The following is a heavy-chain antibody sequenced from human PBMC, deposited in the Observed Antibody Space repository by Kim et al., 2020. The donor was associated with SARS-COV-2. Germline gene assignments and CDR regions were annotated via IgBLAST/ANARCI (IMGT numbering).Heavy chain of an antibody. D-gene: IGHD3-9*01. Sequence: TPALKSRVTISVDTSKNQFSLKLSSVTAADTAVYYCARAPPFDLLGEFDYWGQGTLVTVSS. J-gene: IGHJ4*02. V-gene: IGHV4-30-2*04. CDR3: ARAPPFDLLGEFDY.